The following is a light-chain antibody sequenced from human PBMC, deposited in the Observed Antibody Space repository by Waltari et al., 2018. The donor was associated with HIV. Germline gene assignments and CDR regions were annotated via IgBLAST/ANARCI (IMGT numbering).Light chain of an antibody. J-gene: IGLJ2*01. Sequence: QSALTQPASVSGSPGQSITISCSGTTSDVGSYNFVSWYQKHPGKAPKLMIHEVTNRASGACTRFSGSKSGKTAYLTISGLQTEDESESYCSSYANTNSVSFGGGTKLTVL. CDR2: EVT. CDR1: TSDVGSYNF. CDR3: SSYANTNSVS. V-gene: IGLV2-14*03.